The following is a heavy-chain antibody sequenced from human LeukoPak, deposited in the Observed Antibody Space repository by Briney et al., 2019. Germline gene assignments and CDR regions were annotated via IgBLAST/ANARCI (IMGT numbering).Heavy chain of an antibody. V-gene: IGHV4-4*07. J-gene: IGHJ5*02. CDR1: GGSISKYY. CDR3: APPPYYYEANGYSVA. CDR2: IYSSGST. Sequence: PSETLSLTCTVSGGSISKYYWNWIRQPAGKGLEWIGRIYSSGSTNYNPSLKSRVTMSVDTSKNQFSLKLNSVTAADTAVYYCAPPPYYYEANGYSVAWGQGTLVTVSS. D-gene: IGHD3-22*01.